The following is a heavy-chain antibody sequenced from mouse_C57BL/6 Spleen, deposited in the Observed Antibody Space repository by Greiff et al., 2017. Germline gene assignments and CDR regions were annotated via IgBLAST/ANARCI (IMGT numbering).Heavy chain of an antibody. Sequence: VQLQQPGAELVKPGASVKLSCKASGYTFTSYWMQWVKQRPGQGLEWIGEIDPSDSYTNYNQKFKGKATLTVDTTSRAAYMQLSSLTSEDSAVYYCARGRYYYGSSYNWYFDVWGTGTTVTVSS. CDR2: IDPSDSYT. V-gene: IGHV1-50*01. J-gene: IGHJ1*03. D-gene: IGHD1-1*01. CDR3: ARGRYYYGSSYNWYFDV. CDR1: GYTFTSYW.